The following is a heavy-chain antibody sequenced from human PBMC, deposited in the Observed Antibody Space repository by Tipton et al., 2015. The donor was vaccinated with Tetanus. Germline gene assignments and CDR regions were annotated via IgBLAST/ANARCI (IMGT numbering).Heavy chain of an antibody. CDR2: VYPGDSDP. Sequence: VQLVQSGAEVKKSGESLKISCKGSGYSFTSKWIGWVRQMPGKGLEWMGIVYPGDSDPRYSPSFQGQVTISADKSISAAYLQWSSLKASDTGIYYCARQDCSGGSCSLDVWGQGTPVTVSS. D-gene: IGHD2-15*01. CDR1: GYSFTSKW. J-gene: IGHJ6*02. CDR3: ARQDCSGGSCSLDV. V-gene: IGHV5-51*01.